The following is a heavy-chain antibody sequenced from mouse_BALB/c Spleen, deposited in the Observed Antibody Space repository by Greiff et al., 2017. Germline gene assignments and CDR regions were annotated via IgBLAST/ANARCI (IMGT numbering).Heavy chain of an antibody. CDR2: IDPENGDT. CDR3: SANGIDY. CDR1: GFNIKDYY. J-gene: IGHJ2*01. D-gene: IGHD2-1*01. V-gene: IGHV14-4*02. Sequence: EVQLQQSGAELVRSGASVKLSCTASGFNIKDYYMHWVKQRPEQGLEWIGWIDPENGDTEYAPKFQGKATMAADTSSNTAYLQLSSLTSEDTAVYCCSANGIDYWGQGTTLTVSS.